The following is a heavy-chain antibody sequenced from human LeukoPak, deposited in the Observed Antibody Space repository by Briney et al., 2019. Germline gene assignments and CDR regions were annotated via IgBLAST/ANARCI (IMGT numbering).Heavy chain of an antibody. CDR2: INPNSGGT. D-gene: IGHD3-10*01. Sequence: GASVKVSCKASGYTFTSYYMHWVRQAPGQGLEWMGWINPNSGGTNYAQKFQGRVTMTRDTSISTAYMELSRLRSDDTAVYYCARVSYSSPDYYGLLGYWGQGTLVTVSS. CDR1: GYTFTSYY. V-gene: IGHV1-2*02. CDR3: ARVSYSSPDYYGLLGY. J-gene: IGHJ4*02.